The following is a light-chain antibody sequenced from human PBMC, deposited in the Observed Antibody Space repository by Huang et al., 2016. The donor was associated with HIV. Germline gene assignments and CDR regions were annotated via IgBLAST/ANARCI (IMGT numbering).Light chain of an antibody. CDR2: DAS. CDR3: QQRSNWFIT. Sequence: EIVLTQSPATLSLSPGERATLSCRASQSINNYLAWYQQKPVQAPRLLIYDASNRATGIPARFSGSGSGTDFTLTISSLEPEDFAVYYCQQRSNWFITFGQGTRLEIK. V-gene: IGKV3-11*01. CDR1: QSINNY. J-gene: IGKJ5*01.